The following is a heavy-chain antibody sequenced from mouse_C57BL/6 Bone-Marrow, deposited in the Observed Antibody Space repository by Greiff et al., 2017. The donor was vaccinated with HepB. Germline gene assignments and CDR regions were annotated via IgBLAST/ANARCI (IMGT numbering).Heavy chain of an antibody. Sequence: QVQLKESGPELVKPGASVKISCKASGYSFTSYYIHWVKQRPGQGLEWIGWIYPGSGNTKYNEKFKGKATLTADTSSSTAYMQLSSLTSEDSAVYYCARLTVVDYFDYWGQGTTLTVSS. CDR3: ARLTVVDYFDY. CDR2: IYPGSGNT. J-gene: IGHJ2*01. CDR1: GYSFTSYY. V-gene: IGHV1-66*01. D-gene: IGHD1-1*01.